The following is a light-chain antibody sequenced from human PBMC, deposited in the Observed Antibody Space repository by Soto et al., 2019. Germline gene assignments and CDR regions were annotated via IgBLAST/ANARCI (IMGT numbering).Light chain of an antibody. Sequence: QSALTQPASVSGSPGQSIAISCTGTSSDVGGYNYVSWYQQHPGKAPKLMIYDVSNRPSGVSDRFSGSKSGNTASLTISGLQAEDEADYYCSSYTCSSTRVLGTGTKLTVL. CDR2: DVS. CDR3: SSYTCSSTRV. V-gene: IGLV2-14*01. CDR1: SSDVGGYNY. J-gene: IGLJ1*01.